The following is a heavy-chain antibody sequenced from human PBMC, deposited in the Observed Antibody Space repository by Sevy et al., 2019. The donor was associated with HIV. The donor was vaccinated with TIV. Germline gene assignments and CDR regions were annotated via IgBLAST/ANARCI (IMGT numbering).Heavy chain of an antibody. D-gene: IGHD6-6*01. CDR2: IKQDGSEK. J-gene: IGHJ6*02. V-gene: IGHV3-7*01. CDR3: ARGKAALPGYYYGMDV. Sequence: GGSLRLSCAASGFTFSRYWMSWVRQAPGKGLEWVANIKQDGSEKYYLDSVKGRFTISRDNSKNTLYLQMNSLRAEDTAVYYCARGKAALPGYYYGMDVWGQGTTVTVSS. CDR1: GFTFSRYW.